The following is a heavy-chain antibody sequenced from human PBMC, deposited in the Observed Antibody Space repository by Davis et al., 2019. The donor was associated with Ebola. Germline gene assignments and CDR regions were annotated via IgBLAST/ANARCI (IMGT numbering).Heavy chain of an antibody. CDR3: AKDTVPPEDIVVVVAAT. J-gene: IGHJ4*02. D-gene: IGHD2-15*01. Sequence: GESLKISCAASGFTFGDYAMHWVRQAPGKGLEWVSIIYSGGNTYYADSVKGRFTISRDNSKNTLYLQMNSLRAEDTAVYYCAKDTVPPEDIVVVVAATWGQGTLVTVSS. CDR1: GFTFGDYA. CDR2: IYSGGNT. V-gene: IGHV3-NL1*01.